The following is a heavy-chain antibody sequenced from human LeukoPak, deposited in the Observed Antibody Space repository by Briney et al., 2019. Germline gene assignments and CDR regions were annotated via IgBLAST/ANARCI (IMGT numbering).Heavy chain of an antibody. CDR1: GFTFSSYS. D-gene: IGHD3-22*01. CDR2: ITKSGDQT. Sequence: GGSLRLSCAASGFTFSSYSMNWVRQAPGKGLEWVSTITKSGDQTHYADSVRGLFTISRDNFKNTLYLQMNSLRAEDTAVYYCAKEAYYDGTGYFDFWGQGTLVTVSS. CDR3: AKEAYYDGTGYFDF. V-gene: IGHV3-23*01. J-gene: IGHJ4*02.